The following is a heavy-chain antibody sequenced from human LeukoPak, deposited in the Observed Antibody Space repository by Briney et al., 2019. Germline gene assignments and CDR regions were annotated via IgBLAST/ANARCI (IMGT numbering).Heavy chain of an antibody. CDR3: ARDRRRLRGMNGDGDAFDI. CDR1: GFSVGGNY. Sequence: GGSLRLSCAASGFSVGGNYISWVRQAPGKGLEWVSMIYSDGSIFHADSVKGRFTLSRDNSRNTLDLQMNSLRVEDTAVYFCARDRRRLRGMNGDGDAFDIWGQGTMVTVSS. V-gene: IGHV3-53*01. D-gene: IGHD1-1*01. CDR2: IYSDGSI. J-gene: IGHJ3*02.